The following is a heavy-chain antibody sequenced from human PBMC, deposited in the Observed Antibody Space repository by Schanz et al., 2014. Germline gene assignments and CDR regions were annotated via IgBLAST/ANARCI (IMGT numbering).Heavy chain of an antibody. Sequence: QVQLVQSGPEVEKPGASVKVSCKTSGFTFTEYTMYWLRQAPGQRLEWMGIINPSGGSTRYGQKFQGRITVTTDTSTSTVYLELSSLRSDDTAVYYCGRGFSRSYIDFWGQGTLITVSS. V-gene: IGHV1-46*03. CDR1: GFTFTEYT. D-gene: IGHD6-6*01. J-gene: IGHJ4*02. CDR2: INPSGGST. CDR3: GRGFSRSYIDF.